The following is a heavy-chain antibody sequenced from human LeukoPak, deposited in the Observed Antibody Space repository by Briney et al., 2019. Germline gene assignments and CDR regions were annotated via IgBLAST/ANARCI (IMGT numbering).Heavy chain of an antibody. D-gene: IGHD3-3*01. CDR3: ARDRNMDYDFWSGYYIDY. CDR2: ISNSGSTI. V-gene: IGHV3-48*03. CDR1: GFTFSSYE. J-gene: IGHJ4*02. Sequence: PGGSLRPSCAASGFTFSSYEMNWVRQAPGKGLEWVAYISNSGSTIYYADSVKGRFTISRDNAKNSLYLQMNSLRAEDTAVYYCARDRNMDYDFWSGYYIDYWGQGTLVTVSS.